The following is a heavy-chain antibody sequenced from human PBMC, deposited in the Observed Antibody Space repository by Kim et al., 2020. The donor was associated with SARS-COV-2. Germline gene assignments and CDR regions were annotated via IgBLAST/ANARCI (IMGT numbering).Heavy chain of an antibody. D-gene: IGHD4-17*01. CDR2: ITSSGNTI. CDR3: ARTVIGKLNGMDV. CDR1: GFTFSSYG. Sequence: GGSLRLSCAASGFTFSSYGINWVRQAPGKGLEWVSYITSSGNTIYYADSVKGRFTISRDNAKNSLYLHMNSLRDEDTAVYYCARTVIGKLNGMDVWGQGT. V-gene: IGHV3-48*02. J-gene: IGHJ6*02.